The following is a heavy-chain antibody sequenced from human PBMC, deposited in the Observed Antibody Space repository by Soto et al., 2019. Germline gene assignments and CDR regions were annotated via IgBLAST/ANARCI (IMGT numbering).Heavy chain of an antibody. J-gene: IGHJ5*02. Sequence: SETLSLTCAVYGGSFSGYYWSWIRQPPGKGLEWIGEINHSGSTNYNPSLKSRVTISVDTSKNQFSLKLSSVTAADTAVYYCARHEPYYYGPGWFDPWGQGTLVTVSS. CDR2: INHSGST. D-gene: IGHD3-10*01. CDR1: GGSFSGYY. V-gene: IGHV4-34*01. CDR3: ARHEPYYYGPGWFDP.